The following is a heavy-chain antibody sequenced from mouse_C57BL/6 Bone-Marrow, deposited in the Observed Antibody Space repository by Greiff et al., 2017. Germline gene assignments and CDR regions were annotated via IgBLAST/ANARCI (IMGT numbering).Heavy chain of an antibody. Sequence: VQLQQSGAELVRPGTSVKMSCKASGYTFTNYWIGWAKQRPGHGLEWIGDIYPGGGYTNYNEKFKGKATLTADKSSSTAYMQVSSLTSEDSAIYYCARYDGYYVGYFDYWGQGTTLTVSS. CDR1: GYTFTNYW. V-gene: IGHV1-63*01. D-gene: IGHD2-3*01. CDR2: IYPGGGYT. CDR3: ARYDGYYVGYFDY. J-gene: IGHJ2*01.